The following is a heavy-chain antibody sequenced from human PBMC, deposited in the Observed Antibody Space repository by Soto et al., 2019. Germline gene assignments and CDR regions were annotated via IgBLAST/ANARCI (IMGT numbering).Heavy chain of an antibody. Sequence: GGSLRLSCAASGFTVSSNYMSWVRQAPGKGLEWVSVIYSGGSTYYADSVKGRFTISRDNSKNTLYLQMNSLRAEDTAMYYCARDYYDSSGYYYDYYYYYMDVWGKGTTVTVSS. D-gene: IGHD3-22*01. CDR3: ARDYYDSSGYYYDYYYYYMDV. CDR1: GFTVSSNY. V-gene: IGHV3-53*01. J-gene: IGHJ6*03. CDR2: IYSGGST.